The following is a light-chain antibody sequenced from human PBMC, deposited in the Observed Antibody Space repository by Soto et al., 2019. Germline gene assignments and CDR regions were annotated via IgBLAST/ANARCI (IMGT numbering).Light chain of an antibody. J-gene: IGKJ5*01. V-gene: IGKV3-11*01. CDR2: DAS. CDR1: QSVSSD. CDR3: QQRSNWPIT. Sequence: EIVLTHSPSTLSLSPLERATLSFMASQSVSSDLAWYQQKPGQAPRLLIYDASRRATGIPARFSGSGSGTDFTLTISSPEPEDFAVYYCQQRSNWPITFGQGTRLEIK.